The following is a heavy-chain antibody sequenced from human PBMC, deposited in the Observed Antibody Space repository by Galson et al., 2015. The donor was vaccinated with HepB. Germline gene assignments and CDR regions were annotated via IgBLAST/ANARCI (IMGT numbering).Heavy chain of an antibody. D-gene: IGHD6-19*01. CDR3: ARDNSSGWFFDY. V-gene: IGHV1-3*01. Sequence: VKVSCKASGYSFISYGIHWVRQAPGQRPEWMGWINAANGNTKYSEKFQGRVTITRDTSATTVYVEVSSLRSEDTAIYHCARDNSSGWFFDYWGQGTPVTVSS. J-gene: IGHJ4*02. CDR2: INAANGNT. CDR1: GYSFISYG.